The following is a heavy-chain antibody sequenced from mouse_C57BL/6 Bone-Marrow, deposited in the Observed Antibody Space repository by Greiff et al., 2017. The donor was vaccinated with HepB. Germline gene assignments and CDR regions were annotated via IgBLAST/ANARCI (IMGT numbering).Heavy chain of an antibody. V-gene: IGHV1-81*01. J-gene: IGHJ2*01. CDR3: AREEGNWDVGNFGC. CDR2: IYPRSGNT. D-gene: IGHD4-1*01. CDR1: GYTFTSYG. Sequence: VKLQESGAELARPGASVKLSCKASGYTFTSYGISWVKQRTGQGLEWIGEIYPRSGNTYYNEKFKGKATLTADKSSSTAYMELRSLTSEDSAVFFCAREEGNWDVGNFGCWGQGTTLTVSS.